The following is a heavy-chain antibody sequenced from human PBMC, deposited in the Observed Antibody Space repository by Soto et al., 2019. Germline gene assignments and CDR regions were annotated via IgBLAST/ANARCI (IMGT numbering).Heavy chain of an antibody. J-gene: IGHJ3*02. CDR3: ARDRADIVATKFSNDAFDI. Sequence: GGSLRLSCAASGFTFSSYSMNWVRQAPGKGLEWVSYISISSSTINCPDPVKGRFTISRDNAKNSLYLQMNSLRAEDTAVYYCARDRADIVATKFSNDAFDIWGQGTMVTVSS. V-gene: IGHV3-48*01. D-gene: IGHD5-12*01. CDR1: GFTFSSYS. CDR2: ISISSSTI.